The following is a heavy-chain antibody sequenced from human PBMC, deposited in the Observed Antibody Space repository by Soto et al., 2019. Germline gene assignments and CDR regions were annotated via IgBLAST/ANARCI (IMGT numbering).Heavy chain of an antibody. Sequence: QLQLQASGPGLVKPSETLSLTCSVSGGSIGSSSSYWIWIRQPPGTGLEWVGSGYNSGSTHSNPSLKSRVTISVDTSKNQVSLKLSSVTAADTAVYYCARNYFDGSGHFYWGQGTLVTVSS. D-gene: IGHD3-22*01. CDR3: ARNYFDGSGHFY. J-gene: IGHJ4*02. V-gene: IGHV4-39*01. CDR1: GGSIGSSSSY. CDR2: GYNSGST.